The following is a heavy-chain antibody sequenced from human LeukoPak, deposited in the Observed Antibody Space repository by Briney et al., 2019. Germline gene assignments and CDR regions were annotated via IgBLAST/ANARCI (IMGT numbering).Heavy chain of an antibody. V-gene: IGHV4-59*01. D-gene: IGHD4-17*01. J-gene: IGHJ4*02. CDR1: GGSISSYY. Sequence: SETLSLTCTVSGGSISSYYWSWTRQPPGKGLEWIGYIYDSGSTHYNPSLKSRVTISVDTSKNQFSLRLSSVTAADTAVYYCARDDYGDFFFDSWGQGTLVTVSS. CDR3: ARDDYGDFFFDS. CDR2: IYDSGST.